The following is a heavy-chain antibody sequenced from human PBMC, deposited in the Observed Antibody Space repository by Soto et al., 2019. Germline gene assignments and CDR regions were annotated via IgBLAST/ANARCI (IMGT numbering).Heavy chain of an antibody. D-gene: IGHD3-9*01. CDR3: AKDSYYDILTGYYPHDAFDI. Sequence: GGSLRLCCAASGFTFSSYAMSWGRQAPGKGLEWVSAISGSGGSTYYADSVKGRFTISRDNSKNTLYLQMNSLRAEDTAVYYCAKDSYYDILTGYYPHDAFDIWGQGTMVTVSS. V-gene: IGHV3-23*01. CDR2: ISGSGGST. CDR1: GFTFSSYA. J-gene: IGHJ3*02.